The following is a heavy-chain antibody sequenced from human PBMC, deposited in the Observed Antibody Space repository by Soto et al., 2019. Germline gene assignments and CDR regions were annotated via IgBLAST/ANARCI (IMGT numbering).Heavy chain of an antibody. CDR2: INPSGGIT. D-gene: IGHD3-22*01. V-gene: IGHV1-46*01. CDR1: GYTITSYY. CDR3: ARGPTVVITRPYYFDY. J-gene: IGHJ4*02. Sequence: ASVKVSCKASGYTITSYYMHWVRQAPGEGLEWMGIINPSGGITNYAQKFQRRVTMTRDTSTSTVYMELSSLRSEYTAVYYCARGPTVVITRPYYFDYWGQGTLVTVSS.